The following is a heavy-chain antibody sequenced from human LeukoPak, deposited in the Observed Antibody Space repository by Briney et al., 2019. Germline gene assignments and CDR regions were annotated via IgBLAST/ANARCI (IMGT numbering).Heavy chain of an antibody. Sequence: GGSLRLSCAASGFTFSSYAMSWVRQASGKGLEWVSAISGSGGSTYYADSVKGRFTISRDNSKNTLYLQMNSLRAEDTAVYYCAKDQSGWFRSVWYFDYWGQGTLVTVSS. J-gene: IGHJ4*02. D-gene: IGHD6-19*01. CDR3: AKDQSGWFRSVWYFDY. CDR2: ISGSGGST. CDR1: GFTFSSYA. V-gene: IGHV3-23*01.